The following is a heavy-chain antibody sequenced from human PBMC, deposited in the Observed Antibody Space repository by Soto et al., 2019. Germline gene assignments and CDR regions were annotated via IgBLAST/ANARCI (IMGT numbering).Heavy chain of an antibody. J-gene: IGHJ4*02. Sequence: GGSLRLSCAASGFTFSSYAMNWVRQAPGKGLEWVSVISGSDGSTYYADSVKGRFTISRGNAKNSLYLQMNSLRAEDTAVYYCAREMAALNYFDYWGQGTLVTVSS. D-gene: IGHD2-15*01. CDR1: GFTFSSYA. CDR2: ISGSDGST. CDR3: AREMAALNYFDY. V-gene: IGHV3-23*01.